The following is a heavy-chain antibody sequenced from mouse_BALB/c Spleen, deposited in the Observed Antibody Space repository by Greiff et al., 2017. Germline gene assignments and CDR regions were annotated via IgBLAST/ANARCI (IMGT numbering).Heavy chain of an antibody. CDR2: INPGSGGT. D-gene: IGHD1-2*01. CDR3: ARGFITTATFAY. CDR1: GYAFTTYL. J-gene: IGHJ3*01. Sequence: QVHVKQSGAELVRPGTSVKVSCKASGYAFTTYLIEWVKQRPGQGLEWIGVINPGSGGTNYNEKFKGKATLTADKSSSTAYMQLSSLTSDDSAVYFCARGFITTATFAYWGQGTLVTVSA. V-gene: IGHV1-54*01.